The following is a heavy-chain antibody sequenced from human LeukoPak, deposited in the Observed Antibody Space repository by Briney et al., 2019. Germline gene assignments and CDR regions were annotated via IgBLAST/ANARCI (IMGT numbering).Heavy chain of an antibody. V-gene: IGHV4-39*07. CDR2: IYYSGIT. Sequence: PSETLSLSCSASGGSITSSDYYWGWIRQPPGKGLDWLGCIYYSGITYYKPSLKSRVTISVDTSRNQFFLKLSSVTGADTAMYYCARLHCSGGTCYADYWGQGALVAVSS. D-gene: IGHD2-15*01. CDR3: ARLHCSGGTCYADY. CDR1: GGSITSSDYY. J-gene: IGHJ4*03.